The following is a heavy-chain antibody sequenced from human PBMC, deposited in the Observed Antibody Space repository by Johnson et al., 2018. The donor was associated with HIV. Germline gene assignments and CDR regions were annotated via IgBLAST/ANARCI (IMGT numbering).Heavy chain of an antibody. Sequence: QVQLVESGGGLVKPGGSLRLSCAASGFTFSTYGMHWVRQAPGKGLEWVALMSFDGSNKYYADSVKGRFTISRDNSKNTLYLQMNSLRAEDTAVYYCAKGTHYSDSSGYWSNDAFDIWGQGTRVTVSS. CDR3: AKGTHYSDSSGYWSNDAFDI. CDR2: MSFDGSNK. CDR1: GFTFSTYG. D-gene: IGHD3-22*01. V-gene: IGHV3-30*18. J-gene: IGHJ3*02.